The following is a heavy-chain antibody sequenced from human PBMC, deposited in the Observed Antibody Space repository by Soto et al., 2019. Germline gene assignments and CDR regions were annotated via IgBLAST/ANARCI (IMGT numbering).Heavy chain of an antibody. V-gene: IGHV3-11*01. Sequence: GGSLRLSCAASGFIFSDYYMSWIRQAPGKGLEWVSYISTTGTTTYYADSVKGRFTISRDNTKNSVYLQMNSLRAEDTALYFCARTYCGTDGCVPWGQGTLVTVSS. J-gene: IGHJ5*02. CDR3: ARTYCGTDGCVP. CDR1: GFIFSDYY. D-gene: IGHD2-21*01. CDR2: ISTTGTTT.